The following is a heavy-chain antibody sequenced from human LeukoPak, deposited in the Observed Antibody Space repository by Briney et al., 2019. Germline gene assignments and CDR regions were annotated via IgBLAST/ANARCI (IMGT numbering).Heavy chain of an antibody. D-gene: IGHD3-3*02. Sequence: GGSLRLSCAASGFTFSDYYMSWIRQAPGKCLEWVSYISGGSSSTYYADSVKGRFTISRDNARNSVFLQMNSLRDEDTAVYYCARGHFGMDVWGQGTTVTVSS. CDR1: GFTFSDYY. CDR2: ISGGSSST. J-gene: IGHJ6*02. V-gene: IGHV3-11*06. CDR3: ARGHFGMDV.